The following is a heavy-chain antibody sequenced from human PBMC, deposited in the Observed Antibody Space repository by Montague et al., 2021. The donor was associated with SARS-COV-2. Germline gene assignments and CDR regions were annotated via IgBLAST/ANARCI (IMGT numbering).Heavy chain of an antibody. D-gene: IGHD2-21*01. Sequence: SLRLSCSASGFTFSHYAMSWVRWAPGKGLEWVSAIGDSGSKTHYXDSVKGRFTISRDNSKNTLSSEMSSLKVDDTAVYYCAKDPIPGGSNPYYFDFWGQGTLVTVS. CDR3: AKDPIPGGSNPYYFDF. J-gene: IGHJ4*02. V-gene: IGHV3-23*01. CDR2: IGDSGSKT. CDR1: GFTFSHYA.